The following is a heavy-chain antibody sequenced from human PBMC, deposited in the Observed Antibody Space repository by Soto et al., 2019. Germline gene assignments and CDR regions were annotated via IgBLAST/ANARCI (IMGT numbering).Heavy chain of an antibody. CDR3: VKASGRQCQILVIFAS. CDR1: GFTFNDYA. Sequence: EVQLVEFGGGLVQPGRSLRLSCVGAGFTFNDYAMHWVRQAPRKGLEWVAGISWFSGTEGYADSVRGRFTISRDDANNSLFLQMDSLTPEDTAVYYCVKASGRQCQILVIFASWGRGTLVTVSS. V-gene: IGHV3-9*01. D-gene: IGHD3-16*02. J-gene: IGHJ1*01. CDR2: ISWFSGTE.